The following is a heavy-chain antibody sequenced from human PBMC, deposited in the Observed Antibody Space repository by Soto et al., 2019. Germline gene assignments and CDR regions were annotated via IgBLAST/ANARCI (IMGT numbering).Heavy chain of an antibody. J-gene: IGHJ4*02. CDR2: INGDGSST. CDR3: ARAAFGSSTWYDY. D-gene: IGHD6-13*01. CDR1: GFTFSSYW. Sequence: VGSLRLSCAASGFTFSSYWMHWVRQAPGKGLVWVSRINGDGSSTSYADSVKGRFTISRDNAENTLFLQMNSLRAEDTAIYYCARAAFGSSTWYDYWGQGTLVTVSS. V-gene: IGHV3-74*01.